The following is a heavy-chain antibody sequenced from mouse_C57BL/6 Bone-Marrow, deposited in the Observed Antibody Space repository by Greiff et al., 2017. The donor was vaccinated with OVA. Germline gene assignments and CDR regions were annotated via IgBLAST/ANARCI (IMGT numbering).Heavy chain of an antibody. V-gene: IGHV5-4*01. CDR3: ARDYYGSSSYFDG. Sequence: EVKLMESGGGLVKPGGSLKLSCAASGFTFSSYAMSWVRQTPEKRLEWVATISDGGSYTYYPDNVKGRLTISRDNAKNNLYLQMSHLKSEDTAMYYCARDYYGSSSYFDGWGTGTTVTVSS. CDR2: ISDGGSYT. D-gene: IGHD1-1*01. CDR1: GFTFSSYA. J-gene: IGHJ1*03.